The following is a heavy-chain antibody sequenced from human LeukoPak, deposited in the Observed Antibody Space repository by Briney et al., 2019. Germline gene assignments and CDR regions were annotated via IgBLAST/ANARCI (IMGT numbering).Heavy chain of an antibody. CDR1: GYTFTSYA. D-gene: IGHD3-22*01. CDR2: INTYTGNP. V-gene: IGHV7-4-1*02. J-gene: IGHJ4*02. Sequence: GASVKVSCKASGYTFTSYAMNWVRQAPGQGLEWMGWINTYTGNPTYAQGFTGRFVFSLDTSVSTAYLQISSLKAEDTAVYYCERWDYDSSGYALYYFDYWGQGTLVTVSS. CDR3: ERWDYDSSGYALYYFDY.